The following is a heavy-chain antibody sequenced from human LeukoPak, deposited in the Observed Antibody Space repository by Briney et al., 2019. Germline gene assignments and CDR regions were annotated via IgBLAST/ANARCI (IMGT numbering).Heavy chain of an antibody. D-gene: IGHD6-19*01. CDR3: ARPYSSGWYGAFDI. CDR2: IYYSGST. CDR1: GGSISSGGYY. Sequence: PSETLSLTCTVSGGSISSGGYYWSWIRQHPGKGLEWIGYIYYSGSTYYNPSLKSRVTISVDTSKNQFSLKLSSVTAADTAVYYCARPYSSGWYGAFDIWGQGTMVTVSS. V-gene: IGHV4-31*03. J-gene: IGHJ3*02.